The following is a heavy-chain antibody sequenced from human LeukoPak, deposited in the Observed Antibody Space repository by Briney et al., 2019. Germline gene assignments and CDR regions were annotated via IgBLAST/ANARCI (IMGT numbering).Heavy chain of an antibody. CDR1: GASMISHY. CDR3: AEESRSSSGSWFDP. CDR2: IYSSGST. D-gene: IGHD6-6*01. Sequence: PSETLSLTCDVSGASMISHYWSWIRRPPGKGLEWIGYIYSSGSTNCNPSLCSRVTISINTSENQFSLKLSSVTAADTAVYYCAEESRSSSGSWFDPWGRGTLVTVSS. V-gene: IGHV4-59*03. J-gene: IGHJ5*02.